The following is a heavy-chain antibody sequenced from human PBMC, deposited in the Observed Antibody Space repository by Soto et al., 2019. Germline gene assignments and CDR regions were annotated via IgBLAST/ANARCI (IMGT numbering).Heavy chain of an antibody. CDR2: ISFDGDTK. V-gene: IGHV3-30*18. J-gene: IGHJ4*02. D-gene: IGHD1-1*01. Sequence: GGSLRLSCAASGFPFYNYGMSWVRQAPGKGLEWVALISFDGDTKLYADSVKGRFTISRDNSKNTLYLQMNSLRAEDTAVYYCAKGNWNDGVPFDYWGQGTLVTVSS. CDR1: GFPFYNYG. CDR3: AKGNWNDGVPFDY.